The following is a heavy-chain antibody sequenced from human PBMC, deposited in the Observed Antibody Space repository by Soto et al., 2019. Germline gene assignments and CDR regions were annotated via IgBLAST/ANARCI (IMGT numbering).Heavy chain of an antibody. CDR3: ARHEESSSHSYGMDV. V-gene: IGHV5-51*01. CDR1: GYSFTTYW. Sequence: GESLKISCNASGYSFTTYWVAWVRQMPGKGLEWIGIIHPGDSNIKYSPSFRGQVTISADRSSSTAYLQWSSLKASDTAIYYCARHEESSSHSYGMDVWGQGTTVTVYS. J-gene: IGHJ6*02. CDR2: IHPGDSNI. D-gene: IGHD2-2*01.